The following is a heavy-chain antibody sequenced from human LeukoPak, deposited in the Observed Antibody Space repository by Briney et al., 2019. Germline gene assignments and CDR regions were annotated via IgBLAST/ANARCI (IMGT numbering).Heavy chain of an antibody. V-gene: IGHV3-23*01. CDR1: YSPSGYA. D-gene: IGHD3-22*01. CDR3: AKGLPRGADITYYYDSSGYYFDY. CDR2: MRGSSGST. Sequence: GGSLRVSPVPSLYSPSGYAMSWGLHTSGKRLKYASYMRGSSGSTYYADSLKGRFTISRDNSKNTLCLQMNSLRAEDTAVYYCAKGLPRGADITYYYDSSGYYFDYWGQGTLVTVSS. J-gene: IGHJ4*02.